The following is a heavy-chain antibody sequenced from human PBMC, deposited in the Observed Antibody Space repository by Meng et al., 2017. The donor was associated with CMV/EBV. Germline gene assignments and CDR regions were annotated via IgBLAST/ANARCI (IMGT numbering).Heavy chain of an antibody. J-gene: IGHJ4*02. CDR1: GFTFSDST. D-gene: IGHD2-2*01. CDR2: IRNKANNYAT. Sequence: GESLKISCAASGFTFSDSTMHWVRQASGKGLEWVGHIRNKANNYATAYAASVKGRFTISRDDSSSTTYLQLSSVKADDTAVYCCVAPSGSSTNCYAADFWGQGTLVTVSS. V-gene: IGHV3-73*01. CDR3: VAPSGSSTNCYAADF.